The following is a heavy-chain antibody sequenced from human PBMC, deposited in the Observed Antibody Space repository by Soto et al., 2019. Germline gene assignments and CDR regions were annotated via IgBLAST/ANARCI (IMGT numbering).Heavy chain of an antibody. D-gene: IGHD2-15*01. Sequence: GPLRLSCAASVFTFSNACMSWVRQAPGKGLEWVGRIKSKTDGGTTDYAAPVKGRFTISRDDSKNTLYLQMNSLKTEDTAVYYCTTEDIVVVVAANFDYWGQGTLVTVSS. CDR1: VFTFSNAC. CDR3: TTEDIVVVVAANFDY. V-gene: IGHV3-15*01. CDR2: IKSKTDGGTT. J-gene: IGHJ4*02.